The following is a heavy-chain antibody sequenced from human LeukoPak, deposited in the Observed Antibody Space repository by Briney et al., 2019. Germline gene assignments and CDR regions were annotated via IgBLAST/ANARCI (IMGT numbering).Heavy chain of an antibody. V-gene: IGHV4-30-4*08. CDR2: IYYSGST. Sequence: SETLSLTRTVSGGSISSGDYYWSWIRQPPGKGLEWIGYIYYSGSTYYNPSLKSRVTISVDTSKNQFSLKLSSVTAADTAVYYCAREKHEHITMIALRDWGQGTLVTVSS. CDR1: GGSISSGDYY. J-gene: IGHJ4*02. CDR3: AREKHEHITMIALRD. D-gene: IGHD3-22*01.